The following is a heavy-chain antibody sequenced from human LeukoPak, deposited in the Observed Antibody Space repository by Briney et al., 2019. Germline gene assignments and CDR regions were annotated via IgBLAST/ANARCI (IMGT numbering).Heavy chain of an antibody. CDR2: ISSSSSYI. CDR1: GLTFSSYS. CDR3: ARVYCSGGSCYDY. J-gene: IGHJ4*02. Sequence: GGSLRLSSAASGLTFSSYSMNWVRQAPGKGLQWVSSISSSSSYIYYADSVKGRFTISRDNAKNSLYLQMNSLRAEDTAVYYCARVYCSGGSCYDYWGQGTLVTISS. V-gene: IGHV3-21*01. D-gene: IGHD2-15*01.